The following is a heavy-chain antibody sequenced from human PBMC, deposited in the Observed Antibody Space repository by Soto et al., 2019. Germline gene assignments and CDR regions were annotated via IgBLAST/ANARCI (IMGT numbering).Heavy chain of an antibody. J-gene: IGHJ6*02. CDR3: ARLYYYDSSGEVYGMDV. CDR1: GYTFTSYY. Sequence: ASVKVSCKASGYTFTSYYMHWVRQAPGQGLEWMGIINPSGGSTSYAQKFQGRVTMTRDTSTSTVYMELSSLRSEDTAVYYCARLYYYDSSGEVYGMDVWGQGTTVTVPS. V-gene: IGHV1-46*01. CDR2: INPSGGST. D-gene: IGHD3-22*01.